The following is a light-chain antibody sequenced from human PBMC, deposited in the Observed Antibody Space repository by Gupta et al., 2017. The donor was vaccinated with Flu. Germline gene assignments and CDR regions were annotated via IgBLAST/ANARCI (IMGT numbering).Light chain of an antibody. J-gene: IGLJ3*02. CDR3: VLYMGSGIWV. V-gene: IGLV8-61*01. CDR2: STN. Sequence: QTVVTQEPSFSVSPGGTVTLTCGLTSASVSTTYYPSWYQQTPGQAPRTLIFSTNTRSSGVPDRFSGSIRGNKAALTITGAQADDESDYYCVLYMGSGIWVFGGGTKLTVL. CDR1: SASVSTTYY.